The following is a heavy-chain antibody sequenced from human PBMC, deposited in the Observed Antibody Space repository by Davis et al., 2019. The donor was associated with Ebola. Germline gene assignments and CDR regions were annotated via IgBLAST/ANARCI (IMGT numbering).Heavy chain of an antibody. J-gene: IGHJ4*02. CDR3: ASDPFLYSSSWTGVDY. D-gene: IGHD6-13*01. CDR1: GFTFSSYA. Sequence: PGGSLRLSCAASGFTFSSYAMSWVRQAPGKGLEWVANIKQDGSEKYYVDSVKGRFTISRDNAKNSLYLQMNSLRAEDTAVYYCASDPFLYSSSWTGVDYWGQGTLVTVSS. CDR2: IKQDGSEK. V-gene: IGHV3-7*03.